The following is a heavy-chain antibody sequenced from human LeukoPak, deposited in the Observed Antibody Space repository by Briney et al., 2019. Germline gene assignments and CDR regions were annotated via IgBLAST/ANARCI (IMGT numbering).Heavy chain of an antibody. J-gene: IGHJ4*02. Sequence: GESLKISCKGPGSRFTTYWIGGVRQMPGKSLEWMGIIYPGDSDTRYSPSFQGQVTISVDKSTTTAYLQWSSLKASDTTMYYCARPDSSGWFQIDYWGQGTLVTVSS. CDR3: ARPDSSGWFQIDY. CDR2: IYPGDSDT. V-gene: IGHV5-51*01. CDR1: GSRFTTYW. D-gene: IGHD6-19*01.